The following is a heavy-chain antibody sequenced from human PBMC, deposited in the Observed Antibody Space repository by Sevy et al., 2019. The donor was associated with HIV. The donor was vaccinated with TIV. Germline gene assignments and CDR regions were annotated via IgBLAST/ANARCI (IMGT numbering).Heavy chain of an antibody. J-gene: IGHJ4*02. CDR3: ARGREVYTLLGFFDT. Sequence: SETLSLTCAVRGGSIGGYYWSWIRQAPGKGPEWIGEISNSGATNYSPTLASRVTISMDTSNNKLSLRLTSLTDADSGKNFCARGREVYTLLGFFDTWGPGTLVTVSS. CDR1: GGSIGGYY. CDR2: ISNSGAT. D-gene: IGHD2-8*01. V-gene: IGHV4-34*01.